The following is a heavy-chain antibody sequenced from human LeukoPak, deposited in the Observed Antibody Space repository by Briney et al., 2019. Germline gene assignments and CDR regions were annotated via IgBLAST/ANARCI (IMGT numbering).Heavy chain of an antibody. J-gene: IGHJ6*03. V-gene: IGHV1-69*05. CDR1: GGTFSSYA. CDR3: ARGTYYYGSGSSIYYYYYMDV. Sequence: SVKVSCEASGGTFSSYAISWVRQAPGQGLEWMGGIIPIFGTANYAQKFQGRVTITTDESTSTAYMELSSLRSEDTAVYYCARGTYYYGSGSSIYYYYYMDVWGKGTTVTVSS. D-gene: IGHD3-10*01. CDR2: IIPIFGTA.